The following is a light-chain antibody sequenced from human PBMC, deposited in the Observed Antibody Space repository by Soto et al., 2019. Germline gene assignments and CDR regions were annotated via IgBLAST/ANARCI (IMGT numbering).Light chain of an antibody. Sequence: EIVMTQSPATLSVSAGERATLSCRASQGVSSNLAWYQQKPGQAPRLLISGASTRATGIPARFSVSGSGTEFTLTISSLQSEDLAVYFCQQYDIWPTTFGQGTKVDIK. V-gene: IGKV3-15*01. CDR2: GAS. CDR1: QGVSSN. CDR3: QQYDIWPTT. J-gene: IGKJ1*01.